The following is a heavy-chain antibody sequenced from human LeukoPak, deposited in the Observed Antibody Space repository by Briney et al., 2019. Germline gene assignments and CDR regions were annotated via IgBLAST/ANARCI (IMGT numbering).Heavy chain of an antibody. J-gene: IGHJ4*01. CDR2: INYSGNT. V-gene: IGHV4-39*07. CDR3: TRSGRITRLDY. Sequence: SETLSLTYTVSGDSISSSGYYWGWIRQSPGKGLEWIGTINYSGNTYYNPSLKSRVTISVDTSKNQFSLKLSFVTAADTAVYFCTRSGRITRLDYXX. CDR1: GDSISSSGYY. D-gene: IGHD3-10*01.